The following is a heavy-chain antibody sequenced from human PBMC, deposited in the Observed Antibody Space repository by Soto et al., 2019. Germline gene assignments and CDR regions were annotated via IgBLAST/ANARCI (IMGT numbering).Heavy chain of an antibody. CDR3: ARGGVSTRTFDY. CDR2: IYPSDSDT. CDR1: GYNFAGYW. V-gene: IGHV5-51*01. Sequence: LKISCKGPGYNFAGYWIAWVRQMPGKGLELMGIIYPSDSDTRYRPSFQGQVTISADKSISSAYLQWSSLRASDTAMYYCARGGVSTRTFDYWGQGTPVTVSS. D-gene: IGHD3-3*01. J-gene: IGHJ4*02.